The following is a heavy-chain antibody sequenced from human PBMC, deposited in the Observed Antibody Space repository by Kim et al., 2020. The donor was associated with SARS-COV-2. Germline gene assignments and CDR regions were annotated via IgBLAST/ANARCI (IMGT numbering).Heavy chain of an antibody. J-gene: IGHJ6*03. V-gene: IGHV3-13*01. CDR1: GFTFSSYD. D-gene: IGHD4-4*01. CDR2: IGTAGDT. Sequence: GGSLRLSCAASGFTFSSYDMHWVRQATGKGLEWVSAIGTAGDTYYPGSVKGRFTISRENAKNSLYLQMNSLRAGDTAVYYCARATTVTTGFRSYYYYYYMDVWGKGNTVTVSS. CDR3: ARATTVTTGFRSYYYYYYMDV.